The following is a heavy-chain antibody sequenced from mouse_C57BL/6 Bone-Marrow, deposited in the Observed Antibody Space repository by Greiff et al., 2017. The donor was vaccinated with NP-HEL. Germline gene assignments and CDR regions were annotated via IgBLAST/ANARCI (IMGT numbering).Heavy chain of an antibody. J-gene: IGHJ3*01. Sequence: VKLMESGAELVKPGASVKMSCKASGYTFTTYPIEWMKQNHGKSLEWIGNFHPYNDDTKYNEKFKGKATLTVEKSSSTVYLELSRLTSDDSAVYYCARITTVVEPSFAYWGQGTLVTVSA. D-gene: IGHD1-1*01. CDR3: ARITTVVEPSFAY. CDR2: FHPYNDDT. CDR1: GYTFTTYP. V-gene: IGHV1-47*01.